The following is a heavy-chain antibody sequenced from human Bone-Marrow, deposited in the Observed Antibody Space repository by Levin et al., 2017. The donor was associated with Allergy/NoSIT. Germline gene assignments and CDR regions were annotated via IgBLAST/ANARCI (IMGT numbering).Heavy chain of an antibody. CDR2: IESSGKT. D-gene: IGHD4-17*01. V-gene: IGHV3-21*01. CDR1: GFTFSTYS. J-gene: IGHJ4*02. CDR3: ASLQYGDLGNDY. Sequence: TPGGSLRLSCAASGFTFSTYSMNWVRLAPGKGLEWVSAIESSGKTYYADSVKGRFTISRDNAKDSLYLQMNSLRAEDAAVYYCASLQYGDLGNDYWGQGTLVTVSS.